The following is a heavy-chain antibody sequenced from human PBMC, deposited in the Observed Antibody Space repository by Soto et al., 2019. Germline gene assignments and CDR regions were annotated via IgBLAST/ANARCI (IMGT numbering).Heavy chain of an antibody. CDR3: VKGPNYFDRSDYYFFLDY. Sequence: GSLRLSCAASGFTFSSYAMSWVRQAPGKGLEWVSSVSGIGGATYYADSVKGRFSISRDNSKNTLSLQMTSLRAEDTAVYYCVKGPNYFDRSDYYFFLDYWGQGAPVPVSS. J-gene: IGHJ4*02. D-gene: IGHD3-22*01. CDR1: GFTFSSYA. V-gene: IGHV3-23*01. CDR2: VSGIGGAT.